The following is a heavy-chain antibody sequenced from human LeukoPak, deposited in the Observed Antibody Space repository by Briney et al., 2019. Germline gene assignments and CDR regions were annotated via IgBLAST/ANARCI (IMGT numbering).Heavy chain of an antibody. CDR2: INHSGST. Sequence: SETLSLTCAVYGGSFSGYYWSWIRQPPGKGLEWIGEINHSGSTNYNPSLKSQVTISVDTSKNQFSLKLSSVTAADTAVYYCARIAAAGTIYWGQGTLVTVSS. V-gene: IGHV4-34*01. CDR3: ARIAAAGTIY. D-gene: IGHD6-13*01. J-gene: IGHJ4*02. CDR1: GGSFSGYY.